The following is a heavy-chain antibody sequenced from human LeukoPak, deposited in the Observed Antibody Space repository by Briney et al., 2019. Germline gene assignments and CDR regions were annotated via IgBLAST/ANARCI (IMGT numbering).Heavy chain of an antibody. CDR3: ARDRGDGYIGGYNY. D-gene: IGHD5-24*01. CDR2: IYHRWST. J-gene: IGHJ4*02. V-gene: IGHV4-30-2*01. Sequence: SETLSLTCAVSGGSISSGSYSWSWLRQPRGKGLEWIGYIYHRWSTYYNPSLKSRVTISVDRSKNQFSLKVSSVTAADTAVYYCARDRGDGYIGGYNYWGQGTLVTASS. CDR1: GGSISSGSYS.